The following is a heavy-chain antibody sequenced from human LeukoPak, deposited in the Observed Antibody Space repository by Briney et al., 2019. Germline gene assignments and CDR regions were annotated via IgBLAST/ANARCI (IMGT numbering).Heavy chain of an antibody. D-gene: IGHD7-27*01. J-gene: IGHJ6*02. CDR2: IYYSGST. V-gene: IGHV4-59*08. CDR1: GGSISSYY. Sequence: SETLSLTCTVSGGSISSYYWSWIRQPPGKGLEWIGYIYYSGSTNYNPSLKSRVTISVGTSKNQFSLKLSSVTAADTAVYYCARHSWGSLIYGMDVWGQGTTVTVSS. CDR3: ARHSWGSLIYGMDV.